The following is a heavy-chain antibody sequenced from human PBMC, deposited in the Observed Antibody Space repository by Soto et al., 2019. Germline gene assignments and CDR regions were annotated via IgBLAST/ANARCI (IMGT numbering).Heavy chain of an antibody. D-gene: IGHD3-22*01. CDR3: AKDYFSSGYYNGFDY. Sequence: PGGSLGLSCAASGFTFSSYAMSWVRQAPGKGLEWVSAISGSGGSTYYADSVKGRFTISRDNSKNTLYLQMNSLRAEDTAVYYCAKDYFSSGYYNGFDYWGQGTLVTVSS. J-gene: IGHJ4*02. V-gene: IGHV3-23*01. CDR2: ISGSGGST. CDR1: GFTFSSYA.